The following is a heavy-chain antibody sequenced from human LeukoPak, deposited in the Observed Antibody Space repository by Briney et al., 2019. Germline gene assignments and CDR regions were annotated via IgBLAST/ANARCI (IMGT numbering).Heavy chain of an antibody. CDR1: GFTFTSSA. V-gene: IGHV3-23*01. J-gene: IGHJ5*02. CDR3: AKAGRDSYSWFVP. D-gene: IGHD5-18*01. Sequence: GGSLRLSCAASGFTFTSSAMSWVRQAPGKGLEWVSAIGGAGSTFYADSVKGRFTISKDNSRNTLYLQMNSRRAEDTALYYCAKAGRDSYSWFVPWGQGTLVTVTS. CDR2: IGGAGST.